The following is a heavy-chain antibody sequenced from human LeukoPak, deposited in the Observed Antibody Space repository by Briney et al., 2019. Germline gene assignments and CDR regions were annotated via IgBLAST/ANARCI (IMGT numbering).Heavy chain of an antibody. CDR1: GFTFSTYW. CDR3: RDPFDY. Sequence: GGSLRLSCAASGFTFSTYWMNWFRQTPGKGLEWVAKIKADGGEKDHVASVKGRFTISRDNAKNSLYLQMNSLRVEDTAVYYCRDPFDYWGQGTLVTVSS. V-gene: IGHV3-7*01. J-gene: IGHJ4*02. CDR2: IKADGGEK.